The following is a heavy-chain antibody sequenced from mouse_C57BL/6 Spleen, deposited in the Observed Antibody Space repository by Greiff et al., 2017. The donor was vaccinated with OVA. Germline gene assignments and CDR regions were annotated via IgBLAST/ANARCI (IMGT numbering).Heavy chain of an antibody. V-gene: IGHV2-2*01. Sequence: VKLMESGPGLVQPSQSLSITCTVSGFSLTSYGVHWVRQSPGKGLEWLGVIWSGGSTDYNAAFISRLSISKDNSKRQVFFKMNSLQADDTAIYYCARDYDYDGYFDVWGTGTTVTVSS. CDR1: GFSLTSYG. D-gene: IGHD2-4*01. CDR3: ARDYDYDGYFDV. CDR2: IWSGGST. J-gene: IGHJ1*03.